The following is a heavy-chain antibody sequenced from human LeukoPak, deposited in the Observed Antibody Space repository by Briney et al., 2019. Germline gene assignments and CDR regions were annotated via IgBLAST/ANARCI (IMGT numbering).Heavy chain of an antibody. CDR3: ARSPWIQLWLPFDY. D-gene: IGHD5-18*01. J-gene: IGHJ4*02. CDR2: IYYSGST. CDR1: GGSISSYY. V-gene: IGHV4-59*01. Sequence: SETLSLTCTVSGGSISSYYWSWIRQPPGKGLEWIGYIYYSGSTNYNPSLKSRVTISVDTSKNQFSPKLSSVTAADTAVYYCARSPWIQLWLPFDYWGQGTLVTVSS.